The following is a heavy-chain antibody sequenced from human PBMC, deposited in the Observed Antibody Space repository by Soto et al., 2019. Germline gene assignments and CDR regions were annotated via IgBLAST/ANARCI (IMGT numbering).Heavy chain of an antibody. V-gene: IGHV1-18*01. J-gene: IGHJ4*02. Sequence: QVQLVQSGAEVKKPGASVKVSCKTSGYTFTTNGISWVRQAPGQGLEWMGWISAYNGNTNYAQRLQGRVTMTTDTSTSTAYMGLRSLRSDDTAVYYCARGDYYDSSGYLNDYWGQGTLVTVSS. CDR2: ISAYNGNT. D-gene: IGHD3-22*01. CDR1: GYTFTTNG. CDR3: ARGDYYDSSGYLNDY.